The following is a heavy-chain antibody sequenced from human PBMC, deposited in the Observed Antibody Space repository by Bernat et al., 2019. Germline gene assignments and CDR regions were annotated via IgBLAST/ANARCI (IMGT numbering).Heavy chain of an antibody. CDR2: IKSKTDGGTT. Sequence: EVQLVESGGGLVKPGGSLRLSCAASGFTFSNAWMSWVRQAPGKGLEWVGRIKSKTDGGTTDYAAPVKGRFTISRDDSKNTLYLQMNSLKTEDTAVYYCTTEPDIVVVPALFDYWGQGTLVTVSS. CDR1: GFTFSNAW. V-gene: IGHV3-15*01. J-gene: IGHJ4*02. D-gene: IGHD2-2*01. CDR3: TTEPDIVVVPALFDY.